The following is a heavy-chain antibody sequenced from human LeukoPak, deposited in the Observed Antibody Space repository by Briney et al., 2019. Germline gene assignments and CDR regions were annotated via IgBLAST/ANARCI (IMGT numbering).Heavy chain of an antibody. CDR2: ISSSGSTI. CDR3: ARSLLRYFDWVDY. CDR1: GFTFSSYE. Sequence: GGSLRLSCAASGFTFSSYEMNWVRQAPGKGLEWVSYISSSGSTIYYADSVKGRFTISRDNAKNSLYLQMNSLRAEDTAVYYCARSLLRYFDWVDYWGQGTLVTVSS. D-gene: IGHD3-9*01. V-gene: IGHV3-48*03. J-gene: IGHJ4*02.